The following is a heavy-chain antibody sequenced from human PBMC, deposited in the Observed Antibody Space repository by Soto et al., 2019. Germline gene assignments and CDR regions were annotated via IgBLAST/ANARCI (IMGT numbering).Heavy chain of an antibody. CDR3: AIDRCLNTVCYAPSDY. CDR2: ISSSGGST. CDR1: GFTFSSYA. V-gene: IGHV3-64*01. Sequence: GGSLRLSCAASGFTFSSYAMHWVRQAPGKGLEYVSAISSSGGSTFYANSVKGRFTISRDNSKNTHYLQMGSLRAEDLAVYYCAIDRCLNTVCYAPSDYWGQGTLVTVSS. D-gene: IGHD2-8*01. J-gene: IGHJ4*02.